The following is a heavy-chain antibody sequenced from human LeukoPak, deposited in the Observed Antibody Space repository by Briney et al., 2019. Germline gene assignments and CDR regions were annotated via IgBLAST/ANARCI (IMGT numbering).Heavy chain of an antibody. Sequence: GASLRLSCAASGFFFSNSGMHWVRQAPGKRLEWVAILPYDGNNEYYADSVKGRFTASRDNSENTLYLQMNSLRSEDTAVYYCAKDGLYCTGGSCYNLLNSWGQGTLVIVSS. CDR2: LPYDGNNE. D-gene: IGHD2-15*01. J-gene: IGHJ4*02. CDR1: GFFFSNSG. V-gene: IGHV3-30*18. CDR3: AKDGLYCTGGSCYNLLNS.